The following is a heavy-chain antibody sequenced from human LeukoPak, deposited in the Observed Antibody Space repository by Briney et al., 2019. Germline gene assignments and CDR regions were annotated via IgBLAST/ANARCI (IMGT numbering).Heavy chain of an antibody. Sequence: ASVKVSCKASGYTFTGYYMHWVRQAPGQGLEWMGWINPNSGGTNYAQKFQGRVTMTRDTSISTAYMELSRLRSDDTAVYYCARGLLWFGEFTNWFDPWGQGTLVTVSS. CDR3: ARGLLWFGEFTNWFDP. D-gene: IGHD3-10*01. V-gene: IGHV1-2*02. J-gene: IGHJ5*02. CDR2: INPNSGGT. CDR1: GYTFTGYY.